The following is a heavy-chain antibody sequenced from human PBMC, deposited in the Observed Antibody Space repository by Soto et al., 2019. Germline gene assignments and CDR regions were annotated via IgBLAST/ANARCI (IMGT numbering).Heavy chain of an antibody. CDR1: GYTFTSYY. V-gene: IGHV1-46*01. CDR2: INPSGGSA. D-gene: IGHD3-3*01. CDR3: ARVEGITIFGVVNPLDV. Sequence: ASVKVSCKASGYTFTSYYMHWVRQAPGQGLEWMGIINPSGGSASYAQKFQGRVTMTRDTSTSTVYMELSSLRSEDTAVYYCARVEGITIFGVVNPLDVWGQGTTVTVSS. J-gene: IGHJ6*02.